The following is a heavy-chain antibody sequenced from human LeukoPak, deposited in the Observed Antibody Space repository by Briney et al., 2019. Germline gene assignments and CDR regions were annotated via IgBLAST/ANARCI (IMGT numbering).Heavy chain of an antibody. CDR1: GGSISSGSYY. CDR2: IYTSGST. D-gene: IGHD1-26*01. J-gene: IGHJ1*01. CDR3: ARGQKLEYFQH. Sequence: TSETLSLTCTVSGGSISSGSYYWSWIRQPAGKGLGWIGRIYTSGSTNYNPSLKSRVTISVDTSKNQFSLKLSSVTAADTAVYYCARGQKLEYFQHWGQGTLVTVSS. V-gene: IGHV4-61*02.